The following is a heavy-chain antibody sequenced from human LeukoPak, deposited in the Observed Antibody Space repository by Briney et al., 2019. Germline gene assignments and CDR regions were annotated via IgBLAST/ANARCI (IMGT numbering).Heavy chain of an antibody. Sequence: ASVKVSWKASGYTFTSYAMNWVRQAPGQGLEWMGWINTNTGNPTYAQGFTGRFVFSLDTSVSTAYLQISSLKAEDTAVYYCARATPYYYDSSGYYYVSCFDYWGQGTLVTVSS. CDR2: INTNTGNP. J-gene: IGHJ4*02. D-gene: IGHD3-22*01. V-gene: IGHV7-4-1*02. CDR3: ARATPYYYDSSGYYYVSCFDY. CDR1: GYTFTSYA.